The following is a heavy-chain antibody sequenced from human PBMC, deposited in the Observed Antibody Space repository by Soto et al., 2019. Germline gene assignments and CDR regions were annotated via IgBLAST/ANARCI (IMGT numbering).Heavy chain of an antibody. CDR2: IDVNT. V-gene: IGHV1-18*04. J-gene: IGHJ4*02. D-gene: IGHD4-4*01. Sequence: VQLVQSGAEVKQPGASVKVSCKGSGYTFTSYGISWVRQAPGQGLEWMGWIDVNTNYAQKFQGRVTMTTDTSTSTAYLELRSLRSDDTAVYYWARESMSYDYSNLRYWGQGTQVTVSS. CDR1: GYTFTSYG. CDR3: ARESMSYDYSNLRY.